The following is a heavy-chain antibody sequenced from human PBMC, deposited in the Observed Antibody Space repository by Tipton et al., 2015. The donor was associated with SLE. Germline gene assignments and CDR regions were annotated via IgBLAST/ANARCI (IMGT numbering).Heavy chain of an antibody. V-gene: IGHV3-48*03. D-gene: IGHD3-3*01. CDR1: GFTSGTYW. CDR2: ISNSGTTI. CDR3: ARVGTYDYWRGQGMDV. J-gene: IGHJ6*02. Sequence: SLRLSCAASGFTSGTYWMSWFRQAPGKGLEWISYISNSGTTIYYADFVKGRFTISRDNAKDSLYLQMNSLRAEDTAIYYCARVGTYDYWRGQGMDVWGQGTTVTVSS.